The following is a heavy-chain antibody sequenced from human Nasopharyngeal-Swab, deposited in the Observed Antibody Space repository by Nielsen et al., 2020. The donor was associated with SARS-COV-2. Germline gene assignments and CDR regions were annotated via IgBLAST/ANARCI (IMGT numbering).Heavy chain of an antibody. D-gene: IGHD3-3*01. J-gene: IGHJ5*01. CDR2: INWIGGSA. V-gene: IGHV3-20*01. CDR3: ARQTIYSFGWFDS. Sequence: GESLKISCAASGFTFDDYAMSWVRQVQGKGLEWVANINWIGGSADYSDAVKGRFTISRDNAKNSLYLQMNSLRAEDTAIYHCARQTIYSFGWFDSWGQGNLVTVSS. CDR1: GFTFDDYA.